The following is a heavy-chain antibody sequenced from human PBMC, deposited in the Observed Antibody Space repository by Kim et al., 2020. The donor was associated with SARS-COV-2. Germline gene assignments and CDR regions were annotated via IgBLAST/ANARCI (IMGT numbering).Heavy chain of an antibody. V-gene: IGHV4-59*01. CDR2: IYYSGST. J-gene: IGHJ4*02. CDR1: GGSISNYY. CDR3: ARGGDHPYYFDF. D-gene: IGHD2-21*01. Sequence: SETLSLTCTVSGGSISNYYWSWIRQPPGKGLEWIGYIYYSGSTNYNPSLKRRVTISVDTSKNQFSLKLSSVTAADTAVYYCARGGDHPYYFDFWGPGTLV.